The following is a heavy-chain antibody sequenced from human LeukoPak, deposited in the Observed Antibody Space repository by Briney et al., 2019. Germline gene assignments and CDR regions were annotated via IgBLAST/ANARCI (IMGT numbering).Heavy chain of an antibody. J-gene: IGHJ4*02. CDR1: GFTFDDYA. Sequence: GGSLRLSCAASGFTFDDYAMPWVRQAPGKGLEWVSGISWNSGSIGYADSVKGRFTISRDNAKNSLYLQMNSLRAEDTALYYCAKDKIGEPPYYFDYWGQGTLVTVSS. V-gene: IGHV3-9*01. CDR3: AKDKIGEPPYYFDY. D-gene: IGHD3-10*01. CDR2: ISWNSGSI.